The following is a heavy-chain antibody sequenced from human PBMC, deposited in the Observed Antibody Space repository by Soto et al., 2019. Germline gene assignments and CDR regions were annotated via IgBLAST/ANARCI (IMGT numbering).Heavy chain of an antibody. CDR1: GFTFSSYS. CDR3: ARQVRQRWELRGYRNFDY. CDR2: ISSSSSTI. D-gene: IGHD1-26*01. J-gene: IGHJ4*02. V-gene: IGHV3-48*02. Sequence: GGSLRLSCAASGFTFSSYSMNWVRQAPGKGLEWVSYISSSSSTIYYADSVKGRFTISRDNAKNSLYLQMNSLRDEDTAVYYCARQVRQRWELRGYRNFDYWGQGTLVTVSS.